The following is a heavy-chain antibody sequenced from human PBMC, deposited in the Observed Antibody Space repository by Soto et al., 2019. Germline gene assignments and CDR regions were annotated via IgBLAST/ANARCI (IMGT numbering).Heavy chain of an antibody. V-gene: IGHV4-39*01. CDR1: GGSIKSSGYS. J-gene: IGHJ6*02. Sequence: PSETLSLTCTVSGGSIKSSGYSWGWISQPPGKGLEYIGSVYYSGSTYYNPSLKSRVTTSVDTSKNQFSLKLNSVTAADTAVYYCARHSGVAARPDKYHGMDVWGQGTTVTVSS. CDR2: VYYSGST. D-gene: IGHD6-6*01. CDR3: ARHSGVAARPDKYHGMDV.